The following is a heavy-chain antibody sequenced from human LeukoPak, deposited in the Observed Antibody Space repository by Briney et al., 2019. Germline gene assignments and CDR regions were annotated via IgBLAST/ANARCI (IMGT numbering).Heavy chain of an antibody. Sequence: SVKVSCKASGGTFSSYAISWVRQAPGQGLEWMGGIIPIFGTANYAQKFQGRVTITADESTSTAYTELSSLRSEDTAVYYCARSVGLEWLSMYYFDYWGQGTLVTVSS. D-gene: IGHD3-3*01. CDR3: ARSVGLEWLSMYYFDY. J-gene: IGHJ4*02. V-gene: IGHV1-69*13. CDR1: GGTFSSYA. CDR2: IIPIFGTA.